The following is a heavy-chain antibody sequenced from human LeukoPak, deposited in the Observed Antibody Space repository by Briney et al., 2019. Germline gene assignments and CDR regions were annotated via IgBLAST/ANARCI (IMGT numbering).Heavy chain of an antibody. CDR1: GGSFSGYY. D-gene: IGHD5-18*01. J-gene: IGHJ6*02. CDR2: INHSGST. Sequence: SETPSLTCAVYGGSFSGYYWSWIRQPPGKGLEWIGEINHSGSTNYNPSLKSRVTISVDTSKNQFSLKLSSVTAADTAVYYCARAWIQLWLPVNYYGMDVWGQGTTVTVSS. V-gene: IGHV4-34*01. CDR3: ARAWIQLWLPVNYYGMDV.